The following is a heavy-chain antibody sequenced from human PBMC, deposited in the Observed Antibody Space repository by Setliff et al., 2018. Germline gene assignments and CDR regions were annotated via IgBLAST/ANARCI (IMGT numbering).Heavy chain of an antibody. Sequence: PSETLSLTCTVSGDSISGRFWNWIRQTPDKGLEWIGRVYYSGLDDLNPSLQSRLTISVDTSKKQFSLSPTSVTAADTAIYYCARGITPTTRPGYYYMDVWGKGTTVTVSS. CDR1: GDSISGRF. CDR3: ARGITPTTRPGYYYMDV. D-gene: IGHD3-16*01. V-gene: IGHV4-59*11. J-gene: IGHJ6*03. CDR2: VYYSGLD.